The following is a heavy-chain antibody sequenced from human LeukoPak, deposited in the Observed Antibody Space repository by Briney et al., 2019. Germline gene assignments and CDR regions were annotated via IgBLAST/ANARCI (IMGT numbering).Heavy chain of an antibody. V-gene: IGHV3-23*01. CDR3: AKMGWDIVVVPAETLDY. CDR2: ISGSGGST. CDR1: GFTFSSYG. J-gene: IGHJ4*02. Sequence: GGSLRLSCAASGFTFSSYGMSWVRQAPGKGLEWVSGISGSGGSTYYADSVKGRFTISRDNSKDTLYLQMNSLRAEDTALYYCAKMGWDIVVVPAETLDYWGQGTLVTVSS. D-gene: IGHD2-2*01.